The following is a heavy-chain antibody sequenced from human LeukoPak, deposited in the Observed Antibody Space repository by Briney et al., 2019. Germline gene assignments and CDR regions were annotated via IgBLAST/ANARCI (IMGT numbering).Heavy chain of an antibody. CDR1: GFSFNRFG. CDR3: ARDGDTVLTRGYYYYMDV. Sequence: GGSLRLSCETSGFSFNRFGMSWVRQSPEKGLEWIAYISGSLSTRRTIYYADSVKGRFNISRDSSLHLQMNSLRPEDTAAYYCARDGDTVLTRGYYYYMDVWGKGTTLTVSS. CDR2: ISGSLSTRRTI. D-gene: IGHD4-23*01. J-gene: IGHJ6*03. V-gene: IGHV3-48*01.